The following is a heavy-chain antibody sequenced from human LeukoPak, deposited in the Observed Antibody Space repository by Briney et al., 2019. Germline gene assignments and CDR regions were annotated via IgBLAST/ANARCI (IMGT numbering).Heavy chain of an antibody. Sequence: GASVKVSCEASGYTFTGYYMHWVRQAPGQGLEWMGWINPNSGGTNYAQKFQGWVTMTRDTSISTAYMELSRLRSDDTAVYYCARVGYDSSGTDPNFDYWGQGTLVTVSS. V-gene: IGHV1-2*04. CDR2: INPNSGGT. J-gene: IGHJ4*02. D-gene: IGHD3-22*01. CDR3: ARVGYDSSGTDPNFDY. CDR1: GYTFTGYY.